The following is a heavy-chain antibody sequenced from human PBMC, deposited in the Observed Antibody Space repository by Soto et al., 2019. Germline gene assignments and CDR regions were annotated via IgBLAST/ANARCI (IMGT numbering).Heavy chain of an antibody. CDR3: ARGDMKQTLGHSYYYYGMDV. D-gene: IGHD2-15*01. CDR2: ISVYNGNT. J-gene: IGHJ6*02. Sequence: QLVQSGGEVKKPGASVKVSCKASGYTFTSYGISWVRQAPGQGLEWMGWISVYNGNTNYAPNLQGRVTVTTDTSTSTAYMELRSLRSDDTAVYYCARGDMKQTLGHSYYYYGMDVWGQGTTVTVS. CDR1: GYTFTSYG. V-gene: IGHV1-18*04.